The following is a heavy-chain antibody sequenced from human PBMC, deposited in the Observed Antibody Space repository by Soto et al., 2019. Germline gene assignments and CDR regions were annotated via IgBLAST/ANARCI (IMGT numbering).Heavy chain of an antibody. D-gene: IGHD3-9*01. V-gene: IGHV3-7*01. CDR1: GFAFSNHW. CDR3: SRSLDA. Sequence: GGSLRLSCSASGFAFSNHWMDWVRQAPGKGLEWVANINQDGSEEHYVDSVKGRFTISRDNAKNSLYLQMSSLTAEDSALYYCSRSLDAWGQGTLVTVSS. J-gene: IGHJ4*02. CDR2: INQDGSEE.